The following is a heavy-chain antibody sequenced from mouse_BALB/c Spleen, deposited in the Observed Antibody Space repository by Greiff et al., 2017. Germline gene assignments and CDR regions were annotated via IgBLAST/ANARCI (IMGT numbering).Heavy chain of an antibody. J-gene: IGHJ3*01. Sequence: DVMLVESGGGLVQPGGSLKLSCAASGFTFSSYTMSWVRQTPEKRLEWVAYISSGGGSTYYPDTVKGRFTISRDNAKNTLYLQMSSLKSEDTAMYYCARQGFAYWGQGTLVTVSA. CDR1: GFTFSSYT. CDR3: ARQGFAY. V-gene: IGHV5-12-2*01. CDR2: ISSGGGST.